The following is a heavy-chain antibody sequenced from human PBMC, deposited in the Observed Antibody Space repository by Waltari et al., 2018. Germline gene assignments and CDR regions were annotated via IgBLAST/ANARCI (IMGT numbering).Heavy chain of an antibody. CDR3: TTGGVKGPHDAFDI. Sequence: VQLVDSGGGLVKPGGSLSLSCAASGFTFSRSWMSWVRQAPGKGLEWIGRIKSETDGGTKDYAATVKGRFTISRDDSKNTLYLQLNSLKTEDTAVYYCTTGGVKGPHDAFDIWGQGAMVTVSS. V-gene: IGHV3-15*01. CDR1: GFTFSRSW. J-gene: IGHJ3*02. CDR2: IKSETDGGTK. D-gene: IGHD2-8*01.